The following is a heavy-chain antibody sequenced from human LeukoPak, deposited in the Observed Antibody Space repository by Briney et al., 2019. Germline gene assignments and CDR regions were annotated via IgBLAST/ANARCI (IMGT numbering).Heavy chain of an antibody. CDR3: AKSLAYCGSGSCYFLDY. J-gene: IGHJ4*01. CDR2: TRNDADMV. CDR1: VFNFNIYD. V-gene: IGHV3-30*02. D-gene: IGHD2-15*01. Sequence: GGSLSLPRVASVFNFNIYDIHGARQPPGKGLEWVAVTRNDADMVGVADAVQSRFTPSRDNSRNYLHLQMNSLRPEDTAVSYCAKSLAYCGSGSCYFLDYWSRASLVTVSS.